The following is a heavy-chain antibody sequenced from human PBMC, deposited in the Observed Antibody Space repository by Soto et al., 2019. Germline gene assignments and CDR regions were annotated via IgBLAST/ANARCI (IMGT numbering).Heavy chain of an antibody. Sequence: QVQLVQSGAEVKKPGASVKVSCKASGYTFTSYGISWVRQAPGQGLEWMGWISAYNGNTNYAQKLQGRVTMTTDTYTSTAYMELRSLRSDDTAVYYCARDIWSGYYVYYYYGMDVWGQGTTVTVSS. D-gene: IGHD3-3*01. J-gene: IGHJ6*02. CDR2: ISAYNGNT. CDR3: ARDIWSGYYVYYYYGMDV. CDR1: GYTFTSYG. V-gene: IGHV1-18*01.